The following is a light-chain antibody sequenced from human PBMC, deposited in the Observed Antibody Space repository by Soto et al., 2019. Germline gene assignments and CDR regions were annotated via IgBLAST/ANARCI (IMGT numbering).Light chain of an antibody. CDR2: EVS. CDR3: SSYAGSNNLGV. CDR1: SSDVGGYNY. Sequence: QSALTQPPSASGSPGQSVTISCTGTSSDVGGYNYVSWYQQHPGKAPKLMIYEVSKRPSGVPDRFSGSKSGNTASLTVSGLQAEDEADYYCSSYAGSNNLGVFGTGTKAIVL. J-gene: IGLJ1*01. V-gene: IGLV2-8*01.